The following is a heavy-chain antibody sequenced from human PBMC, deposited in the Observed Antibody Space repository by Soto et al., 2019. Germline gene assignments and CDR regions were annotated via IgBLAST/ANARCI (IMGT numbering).Heavy chain of an antibody. J-gene: IGHJ6*03. V-gene: IGHV4-34*01. CDR2: INHSGST. CDR3: AREGYCSSTSCYTTQTYYYYYYMDV. Sequence: TSETLSLTCAVYGGSFSGYYWSWIRQPPGKGLEWIGEINHSGSTNYNPSLKSRVTISVDTSKDQFSLKLSSVIAADTAVYYCAREGYCSSTSCYTTQTYYYYYYMDVWGRGTTVTVSS. CDR1: GGSFSGYY. D-gene: IGHD2-2*02.